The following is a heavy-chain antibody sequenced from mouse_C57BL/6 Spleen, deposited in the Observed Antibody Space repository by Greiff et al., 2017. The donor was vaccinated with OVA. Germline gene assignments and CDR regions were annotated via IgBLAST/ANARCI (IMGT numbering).Heavy chain of an antibody. CDR2: IDPSDSYT. V-gene: IGHV1-69*01. CDR1: GYTFTSYW. Sequence: VQLQQPGAELVMPGASVKLSCKASGYTFTSYWMHWVKQRPGQGLEWIGEIDPSDSYTNYNQKFKGKSTLTVDKSSSTAYMQLSSLTAEDSAVYYCASWDYFDYWGQGTTLTVSS. D-gene: IGHD4-1*01. CDR3: ASWDYFDY. J-gene: IGHJ2*01.